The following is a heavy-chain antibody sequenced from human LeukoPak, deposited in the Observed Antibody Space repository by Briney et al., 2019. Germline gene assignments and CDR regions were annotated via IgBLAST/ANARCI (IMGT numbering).Heavy chain of an antibody. CDR1: GFTFSSYA. J-gene: IGHJ4*02. CDR2: ISGSGDTT. V-gene: IGHV3-23*01. CDR3: AKGNRIAVAGTIDY. Sequence: GGSLRLSCAASGFTFSSYAMSWVRQAPGRGLEWVSAISGSGDTTYYADSVKGRFTIPRDNSKNTLYLQMNSLRSEDTAVYYCAKGNRIAVAGTIDYWGQGTLVTVSS. D-gene: IGHD6-19*01.